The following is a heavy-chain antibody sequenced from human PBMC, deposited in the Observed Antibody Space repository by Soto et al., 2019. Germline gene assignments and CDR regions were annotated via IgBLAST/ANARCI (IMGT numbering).Heavy chain of an antibody. CDR2: SYYSWST. Sequence: QVQLQESGPGLLKPSETLSLTCSVSGGSISNYYGSWIRQPPGKGLEWIGYSYYSWSTNYNPSLKSRVTLTVDISKQQFSLKLSSVTEAETAVYYCARVWHSSPTAWSDLWGQGALVTVSS. CDR1: GGSISNYY. CDR3: ARVWHSSPTAWSDL. J-gene: IGHJ5*02. V-gene: IGHV4-59*01. D-gene: IGHD6-19*01.